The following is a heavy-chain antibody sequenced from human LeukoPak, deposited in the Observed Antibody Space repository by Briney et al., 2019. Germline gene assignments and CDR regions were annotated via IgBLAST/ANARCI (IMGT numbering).Heavy chain of an antibody. V-gene: IGHV3-23*01. CDR3: AKDIDIVVVSYFDY. J-gene: IGHJ4*02. CDR2: ISGSGGST. D-gene: IGHD2-2*01. Sequence: GGSLRLSCAASGFTFSSYGMSWVRQAPGKGLEWVSAISGSGGSTYYADSVKGRFTISRDNSKNKLYLQMNSLRAEDTAVYYCAKDIDIVVVSYFDYWGQGTLVTVSS. CDR1: GFTFSSYG.